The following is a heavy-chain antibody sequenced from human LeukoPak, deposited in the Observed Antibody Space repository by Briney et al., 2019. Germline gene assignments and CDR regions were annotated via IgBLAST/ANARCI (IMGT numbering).Heavy chain of an antibody. CDR2: INHSGST. D-gene: IGHD2-8*01. CDR1: GGSFSGYY. Sequence: SETLSLTCAVYGGSFSGYYWSWIRQPPGKGLEWIGEINHSGSTNYNPSLKSRVTISVDTSKNQFSLKLSSVTAADTAVYYCARGLISDYWGQGTLVTVSS. CDR3: ARGLISDY. V-gene: IGHV4-34*01. J-gene: IGHJ4*02.